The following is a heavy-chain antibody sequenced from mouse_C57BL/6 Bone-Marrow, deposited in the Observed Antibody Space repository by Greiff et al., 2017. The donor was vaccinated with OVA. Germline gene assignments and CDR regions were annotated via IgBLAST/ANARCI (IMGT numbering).Heavy chain of an antibody. D-gene: IGHD2-2*01. CDR1: GYTFTSYG. Sequence: QVQLQQSGAELARPGASVKLSCKASGYTFTSYGISWVKQRTGQGLEWIGAIYPRSGNTYYNEKFKGKATLTADKSSSTAYMELRSLTSEDSAVYFCARVRLRRKGNAMDYWGQGTSVTVSS. V-gene: IGHV1-81*01. J-gene: IGHJ4*01. CDR2: IYPRSGNT. CDR3: ARVRLRRKGNAMDY.